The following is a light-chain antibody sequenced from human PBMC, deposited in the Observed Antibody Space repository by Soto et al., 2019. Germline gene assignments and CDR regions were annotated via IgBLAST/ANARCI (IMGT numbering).Light chain of an antibody. V-gene: IGKV3-20*01. CDR3: QQYDNSPWT. CDR1: QSVSSSY. Sequence: EIVLTQSPGTLSLSPGEGATLSCRASQSVSSSYLAWYQQKPGQAPRLLIYGASSRATGIPDRFSGGGSGTDFTLTISGLEPEDFAVYYCQQYDNSPWTFGQGTKVEIK. J-gene: IGKJ1*01. CDR2: GAS.